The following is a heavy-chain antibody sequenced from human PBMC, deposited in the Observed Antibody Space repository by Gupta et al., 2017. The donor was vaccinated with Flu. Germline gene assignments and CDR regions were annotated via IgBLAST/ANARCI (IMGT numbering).Heavy chain of an antibody. Sequence: GMHWVRQAPGKGLDWLAVISYDGSNKYYADSVKGRFTISRDNSKNTVYLQMNSLRADDTALYYFSKASGSGGYYYFGNLGQGTLVTVPS. V-gene: IGHV3-30*18. D-gene: IGHD6-19*01. CDR1: G. CDR2: ISYDGSNK. J-gene: IGHJ4*02. CDR3: SKASGSGGYYYFGN.